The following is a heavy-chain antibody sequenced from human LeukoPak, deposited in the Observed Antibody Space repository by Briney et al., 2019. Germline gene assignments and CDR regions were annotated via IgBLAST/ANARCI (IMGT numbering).Heavy chain of an antibody. J-gene: IGHJ4*02. V-gene: IGHV4-4*02. CDR3: ARDPSGYFNY. CDR1: GGSISSGNW. CDR2: INRSGST. Sequence: PSETLSLTCAVSGGSISSGNWCSWVRQPPGKGLVWIGEINRSGSTTYNPSLKSRVTISVDTSKNQVSLKLSSVTAADTAVYYCARDPSGYFNYWGQGTLVTVSS. D-gene: IGHD3-22*01.